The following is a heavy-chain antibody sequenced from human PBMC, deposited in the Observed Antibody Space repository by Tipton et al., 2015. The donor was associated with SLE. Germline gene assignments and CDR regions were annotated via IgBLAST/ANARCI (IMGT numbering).Heavy chain of an antibody. Sequence: TLSLTCTVSGGSISSGSIRSYYWSWIRQSPGKGLDWIGYISYIGSTSYNPSLKSRVTISLDTSKNQFSLKLRSVTAADTAIYYCARHLTLIQKAGLDLWGQGSLVTVSS. V-gene: IGHV4-59*08. D-gene: IGHD6-19*01. CDR2: ISYIGST. CDR3: ARHLTLIQKAGLDL. CDR1: GGSISSGSIRSYY. J-gene: IGHJ5*02.